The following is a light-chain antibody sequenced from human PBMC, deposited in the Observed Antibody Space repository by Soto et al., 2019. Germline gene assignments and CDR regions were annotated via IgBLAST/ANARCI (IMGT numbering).Light chain of an antibody. V-gene: IGLV2-14*01. CDR1: NNDVGGYES. J-gene: IGLJ1*01. Sequence: QSALTQPASVSGSPGQSITLSCTGTNNDVGGYESVSWYQQHAGRAPRLIIYDVSNRHSGVSGRFSGSKFGNTASLTISGLQAEDEADYYCNSYTSSSLDVFGTGTKLTVL. CDR3: NSYTSSSLDV. CDR2: DVS.